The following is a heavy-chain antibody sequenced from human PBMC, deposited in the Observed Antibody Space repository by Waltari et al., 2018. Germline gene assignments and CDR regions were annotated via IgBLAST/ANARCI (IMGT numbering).Heavy chain of an antibody. D-gene: IGHD2-21*01. Sequence: VQLVESGGGVVQHGGSLRLSCAASGFTFSGYAMQWVRQAPGRGLEWVAFIRHDGSDKYSTASVKGRFTITRDNSKNTLYLEMNSLRAEDTAIYYCAKDVATTTSPSDYWGQGTPVTVSS. V-gene: IGHV3-30*02. CDR1: GFTFSGYA. J-gene: IGHJ4*02. CDR3: AKDVATTTSPSDY. CDR2: IRHDGSDK.